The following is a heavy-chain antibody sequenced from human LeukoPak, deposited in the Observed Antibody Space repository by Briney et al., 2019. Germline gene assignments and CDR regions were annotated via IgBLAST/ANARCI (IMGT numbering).Heavy chain of an antibody. CDR1: GFTFSSYW. Sequence: GGSLRLSCAASGFTFSSYWMTWVRQAPGKGLEWVSYISSSGSTIYYADSVKGRFTISRDNAKNSLYLQMNSLRAEDTAVYYCARAHYYDSSGFDYWGQGTLVTVSS. CDR3: ARAHYYDSSGFDY. CDR2: ISSSGSTI. D-gene: IGHD3-22*01. V-gene: IGHV3-48*04. J-gene: IGHJ4*02.